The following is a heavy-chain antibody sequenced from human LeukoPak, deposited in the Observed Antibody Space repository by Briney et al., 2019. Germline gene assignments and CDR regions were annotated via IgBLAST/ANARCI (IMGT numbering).Heavy chain of an antibody. D-gene: IGHD3-22*01. J-gene: IGHJ4*02. CDR3: ARDPPPYYYDSSPH. CDR1: GGSISSSTYY. CDR2: FYYSGST. V-gene: IGHV4-39*07. Sequence: SETLSLTCTVSGGSISSSTYYWGWIRQPPGIGLEWIGSFYYSGSTYYNPSLKTRVTISVDTSKNQFSLKLTSVTAADTAVYYCARDPPPYYYDSSPHWGQGTLVTVSS.